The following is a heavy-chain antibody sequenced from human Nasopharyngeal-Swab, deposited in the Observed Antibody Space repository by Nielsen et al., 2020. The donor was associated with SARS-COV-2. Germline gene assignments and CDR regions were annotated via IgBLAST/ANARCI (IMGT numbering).Heavy chain of an antibody. Sequence: ASVKVSCKASGYTFTGNAMHWVRQAPGQRLEWMGWINAGNGNTKYSQKFQGRVTITRDTSASTDYMELSSLRSEDTAVYYCARERQLVRVYYYYYMDVWGKGTTVTVSS. CDR1: GYTFTGNA. CDR2: INAGNGNT. CDR3: ARERQLVRVYYYYYMDV. J-gene: IGHJ6*03. V-gene: IGHV1-3*01. D-gene: IGHD6-6*01.